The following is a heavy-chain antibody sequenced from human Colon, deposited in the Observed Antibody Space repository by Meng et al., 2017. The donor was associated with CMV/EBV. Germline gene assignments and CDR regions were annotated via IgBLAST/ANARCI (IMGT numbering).Heavy chain of an antibody. J-gene: IGHJ4*02. CDR2: ISKDGNNK. CDR3: AKDQSCRIDY. CDR1: GFVFPNTG. V-gene: IGHV3-30*02. Sequence: GGSLRLSCAASGFVFPNTGMHWVRQAPGRGLEWVAFISKDGNNKFYGDSVKGRFTISRDNSKNTVSLQMDALRPEDTAVYYCAKDQSCRIDYWGQGTLVTVSS.